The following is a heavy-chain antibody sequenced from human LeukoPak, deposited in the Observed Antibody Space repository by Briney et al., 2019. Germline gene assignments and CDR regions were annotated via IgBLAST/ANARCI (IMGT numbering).Heavy chain of an antibody. CDR1: GFTFSSYA. V-gene: IGHV3-23*01. CDR2: ISGNGSTT. D-gene: IGHD5-12*01. J-gene: IGHJ1*01. Sequence: GGSLRLSCAASGFTFSSYAMSWVRQASGKGLEGVSAISGNGSTTYYADSVKGRFTIYRDNSKNTLYLEMNSLRADDTAMYYCARSEQWLAWNYWGQGTLVTVSS. CDR3: ARSEQWLAWNY.